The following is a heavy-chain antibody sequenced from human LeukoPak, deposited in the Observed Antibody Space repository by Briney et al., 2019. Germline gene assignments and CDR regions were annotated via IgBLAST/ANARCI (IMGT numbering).Heavy chain of an antibody. D-gene: IGHD2-8*01. J-gene: IGHJ6*03. CDR1: GGTFSDYA. CDR2: IIPIFGTT. Sequence: SVKVSCKASGGTFSDYAFNWVRQAPGQGLEWMGCIIPIFGTTNHAQKFQDRVTITADESTNTAYMELSSLRFEDTAVYYCAREGRKGDCPNGICYMRGNYYYYMDVWGKGTTVTVS. V-gene: IGHV1-69*01. CDR3: AREGRKGDCPNGICYMRGNYYYYMDV.